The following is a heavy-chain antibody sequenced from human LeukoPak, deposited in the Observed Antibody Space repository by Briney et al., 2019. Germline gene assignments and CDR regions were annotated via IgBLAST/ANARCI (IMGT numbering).Heavy chain of an antibody. V-gene: IGHV3-11*01. D-gene: IGHD4-23*01. CDR1: GFTFSDYY. CDR3: ASGLNYGGNSEYYYYYYMDV. CDR2: ISSSGSTI. J-gene: IGHJ6*03. Sequence: PGGSLRLSCAASGFTFSDYYMSWIRQAPGKGLEWVSYISSSGSTIYYADSVKGRFTISRDNAKNSLYLQMNSLRAEDTAVYYCASGLNYGGNSEYYYYYYMDVWGKGTTVTVSS.